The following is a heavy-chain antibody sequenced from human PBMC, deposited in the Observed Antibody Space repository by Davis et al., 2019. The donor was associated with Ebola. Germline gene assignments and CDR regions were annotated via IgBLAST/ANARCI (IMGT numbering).Heavy chain of an antibody. Sequence: GESLKISCTGSGFTFGDYALSWFRQAPGKGLEWVGFIRSKAYGETTEYAASVKGRFTISRDDSKHTLFLQMNSLKTEDTAVYYCTTDSPQWELHGAVHWGPGTLVTVSS. CDR3: TTDSPQWELHGAVH. J-gene: IGHJ4*02. CDR1: GFTFGDYA. CDR2: IRSKAYGETT. V-gene: IGHV3-49*03. D-gene: IGHD1-26*01.